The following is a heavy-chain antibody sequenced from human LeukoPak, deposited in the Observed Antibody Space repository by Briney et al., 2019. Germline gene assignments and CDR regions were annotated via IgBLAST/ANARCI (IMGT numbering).Heavy chain of an antibody. CDR3: ARAMKSYYYGMDV. V-gene: IGHV1-2*02. J-gene: IGHJ6*02. CDR1: GYTFTGYY. Sequence: ASVKVSCKASGYTFTGYYMHWVRQAPGQGVEWMGWINPNSGGTNYAQKFQGRVTMTRDTSISTAYMELSRLISDDTAVYYCARAMKSYYYGMDVWGQGTTVTVSS. CDR2: INPNSGGT.